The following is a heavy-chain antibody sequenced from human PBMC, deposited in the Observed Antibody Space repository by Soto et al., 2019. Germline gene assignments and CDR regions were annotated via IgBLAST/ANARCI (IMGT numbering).Heavy chain of an antibody. V-gene: IGHV1-2*04. CDR1: GYTFTGYY. J-gene: IGHJ6*02. CDR3: ARDRAAAGQNGGFYYYYGMDV. CDR2: INPNSGGT. Sequence: ASVKVSCKASGYTFTGYYMHWVRQAPGQGLEWMGWINPNSGGTNYAQKFQGWVTMTRDTSISTAYMELSRLRSDDTAVYYCARDRAAAGQNGGFYYYYGMDVWGQGTTVTVSS. D-gene: IGHD6-13*01.